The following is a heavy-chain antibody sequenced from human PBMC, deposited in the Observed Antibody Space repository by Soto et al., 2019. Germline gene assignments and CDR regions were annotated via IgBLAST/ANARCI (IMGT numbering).Heavy chain of an antibody. CDR3: ERACCSSGKCYYFDY. CDR2: ISRSGDRT. V-gene: IGHV3-64*02. Sequence: EVQLVESGEGLVQPGGSLRLSCAASGFTFSSYNIHWIRQAPGNGLEFVSAISRSGDRTYYADSVTGRVTITRDNAKNSVWLQMGSLRAEDMAVYYCERACCSSGKCYYFDYWGRGALVCVSS. J-gene: IGHJ4*02. CDR1: GFTFSSYN. D-gene: IGHD2-15*01.